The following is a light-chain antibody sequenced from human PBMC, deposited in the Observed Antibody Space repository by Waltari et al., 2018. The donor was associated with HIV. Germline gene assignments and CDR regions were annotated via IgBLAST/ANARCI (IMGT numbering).Light chain of an antibody. CDR1: SSDIGGYKY. CDR2: EVS. J-gene: IGLJ3*02. CDR3: SSYTTSSTWV. Sequence: HSALTQPASVSGSPGQSITISCTRTSSDIGGYKYVSWYQQQPGKAPKLMISEVSNRPSGVSNRFSGSKSGNTASLTISGLQAEDEADYYCSSYTTSSTWVFGGGTKLTVL. V-gene: IGLV2-14*01.